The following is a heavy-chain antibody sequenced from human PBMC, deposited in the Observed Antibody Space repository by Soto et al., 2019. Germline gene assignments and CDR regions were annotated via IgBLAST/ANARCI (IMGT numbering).Heavy chain of an antibody. Sequence: SETLSLTCAVYGGSFRGYYWSWIRQPPGKGLEWIGEINHSGSTNYNPSLKSRVTISVDTSKNQFSLKLSSVTAADTAVYYCATAETYGSGSYYYFDYWGQGTLVTVSS. CDR1: GGSFRGYY. D-gene: IGHD3-10*01. CDR3: ATAETYGSGSYYYFDY. V-gene: IGHV4-34*01. CDR2: INHSGST. J-gene: IGHJ4*02.